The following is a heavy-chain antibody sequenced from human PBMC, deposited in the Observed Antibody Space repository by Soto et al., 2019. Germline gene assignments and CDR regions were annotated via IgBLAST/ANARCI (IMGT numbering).Heavy chain of an antibody. D-gene: IGHD2-2*01. CDR2: TYYRSKWYH. Sequence: PSQTLSLTCAISGDSVSSNSAAWNWIRQSPSRGLEWLGRTYYRSKWYHDYAVSVKSRITINPDTSKNQFSLQLNSVSPEDTSVFYCALTSCHIILRCREAFDIWGKGTMVTASS. V-gene: IGHV6-1*01. CDR1: GDSVSSNSAA. CDR3: ALTSCHIILRCREAFDI. J-gene: IGHJ3*02.